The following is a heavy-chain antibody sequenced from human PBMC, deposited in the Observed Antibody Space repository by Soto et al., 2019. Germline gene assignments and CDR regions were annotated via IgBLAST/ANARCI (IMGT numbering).Heavy chain of an antibody. D-gene: IGHD2-15*01. CDR2: ISSSSSYI. J-gene: IGHJ3*02. V-gene: IGHV3-21*01. CDR1: GFTFSSYS. CDR3: ARGDCSGGSCPAGDAFDI. Sequence: SLRLSCAASGFTFSSYSMNWVRQAPGKGLEWVSSISSSSSYIYYADSVKGRFTISRDNAKNSLYLQMNSLRAEDTAVYYCARGDCSGGSCPAGDAFDIWGQGTMVTVSS.